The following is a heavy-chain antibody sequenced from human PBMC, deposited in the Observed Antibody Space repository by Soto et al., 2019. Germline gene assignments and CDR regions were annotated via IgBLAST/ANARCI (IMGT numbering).Heavy chain of an antibody. CDR3: AKDRYLDHDSRGYLFDN. D-gene: IGHD3-22*01. J-gene: IGHJ4*02. V-gene: IGHV3-23*01. CDR2: ISRYGDFT. Sequence: EVQLLESGGDLIQPGGSLRLSCAASGFTFNIYAMTWVRQAPGKGLEWVSAISRYGDFTYYADSVEGRFTISRDNSKXXXXXXXXXXXAEDTAVYYCAKDRYLDHDSRGYLFDNWGQGTLVTVSS. CDR1: GFTFNIYA.